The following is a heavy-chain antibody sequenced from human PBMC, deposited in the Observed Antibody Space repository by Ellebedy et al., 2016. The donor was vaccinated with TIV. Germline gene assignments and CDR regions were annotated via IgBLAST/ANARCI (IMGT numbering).Heavy chain of an antibody. CDR1: GFTFSTYS. J-gene: IGHJ1*01. V-gene: IGHV3-21*01. D-gene: IGHD3-22*01. CDR2: ISSNTIYI. Sequence: GESLKISCAASGFTFSTYSMNWVRQAPGKGLEWVSSISSNTIYIYYADSVKGRFTISRDNAKNSLYLQMNSLRAEDTAVYYCAQRGGDYDTSDYSEYFQHWGQGTLVTVSS. CDR3: AQRGGDYDTSDYSEYFQH.